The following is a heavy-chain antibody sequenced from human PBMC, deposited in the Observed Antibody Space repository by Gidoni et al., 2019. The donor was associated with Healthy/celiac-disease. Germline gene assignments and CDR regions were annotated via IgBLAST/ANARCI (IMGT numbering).Heavy chain of an antibody. CDR2: INPNTGGT. CDR3: ARDLRAAYSSGWYGY. V-gene: IGHV1-2*06. Sequence: QVQLVQSGAEVKKPGDSVKVYCKASGYTVTGYYMHWVRQAPGQGLEWMGRINPNTGGTNYAQKFQGMVTMTSDTSISTAYMELSRLRSDDTAVYYCARDLRAAYSSGWYGYWGQGTLVTVSS. CDR1: GYTVTGYY. D-gene: IGHD6-19*01. J-gene: IGHJ4*02.